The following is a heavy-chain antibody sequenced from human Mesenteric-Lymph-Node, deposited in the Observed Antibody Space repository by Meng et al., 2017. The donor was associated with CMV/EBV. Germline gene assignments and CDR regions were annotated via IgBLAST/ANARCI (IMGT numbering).Heavy chain of an antibody. D-gene: IGHD5-12*01. V-gene: IGHV7-4-1*02. CDR1: GYTFTSYA. CDR3: ATEIVATIEDAFDI. J-gene: IGHJ3*02. Sequence: SGYTFTSYAIYWVRQAPGQGLEWMGWINTNTGNPTYAQGFTGRFVFSLDTSVSTAYLQISSLKAEDTAVYYCATEIVATIEDAFDIWGQGTMVTVSS. CDR2: INTNTGNP.